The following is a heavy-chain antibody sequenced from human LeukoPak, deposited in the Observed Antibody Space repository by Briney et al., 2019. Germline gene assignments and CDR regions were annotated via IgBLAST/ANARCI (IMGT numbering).Heavy chain of an antibody. V-gene: IGHV3-23*01. D-gene: IGHD6-13*01. CDR3: AKFGTSWYLDAFDS. Sequence: PGGSLRLSCATSGFTFSNYAMSWVRQAPGKGLEWVSAIRGTDGRTYYADSVKGRFTISRDNSKNTLYLQVNSLTAEDTAVYYCAKFGTSWYLDAFDSWGHGTMVTVSS. J-gene: IGHJ3*02. CDR2: IRGTDGRT. CDR1: GFTFSNYA.